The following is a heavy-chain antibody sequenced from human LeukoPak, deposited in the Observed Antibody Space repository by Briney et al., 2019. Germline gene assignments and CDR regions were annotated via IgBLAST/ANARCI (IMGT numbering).Heavy chain of an antibody. CDR3: AAPLDTAMVTSGPAFDY. V-gene: IGHV1-69*01. CDR1: GGTFSSYA. J-gene: IGHJ4*02. CDR2: IIPIFGTA. D-gene: IGHD5-18*01. Sequence: ASVKVSCKASGGTFSSYAISWVRQAPGQGLEWMGGIIPIFGTANYAQKFQGRVTITADESTSTAYMELSSLRSEDTAVYYCAAPLDTAMVTSGPAFDYWGQGTLVTVSS.